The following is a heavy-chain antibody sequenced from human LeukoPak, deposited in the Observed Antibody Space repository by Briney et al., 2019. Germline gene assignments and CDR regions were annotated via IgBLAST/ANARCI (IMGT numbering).Heavy chain of an antibody. D-gene: IGHD2-15*01. CDR3: ARRVVVAATVWFDP. CDR2: IYTSGTT. CDR1: GGSISNYY. J-gene: IGHJ5*02. Sequence: SETLSLTCTVSGGSISNYYWSWIRQPAGKGLEWIGHIYTSGTTNYNPSLKSRVTMSVDTSKNQFSLKLSSVTAEDTAVYYCARRVVVAATVWFDPWGQGTLVTVSS. V-gene: IGHV4-4*07.